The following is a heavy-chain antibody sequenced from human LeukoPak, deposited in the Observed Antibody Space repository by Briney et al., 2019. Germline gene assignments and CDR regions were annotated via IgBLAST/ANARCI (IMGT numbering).Heavy chain of an antibody. J-gene: IGHJ5*01. CDR2: INWNGGSI. Sequence: GGSLRLSCAASGFTVSSNYMSWVRQAPGKGLEWVSSINWNGGSINYGDSVKGRFTISRDNANNSLYLQMNNLGDEDTALYYCARRAAGPRGNWYWDSWGQGTLVTVSS. D-gene: IGHD1-20*01. CDR3: ARRAAGPRGNWYWDS. V-gene: IGHV3-20*04. CDR1: GFTVSSNY.